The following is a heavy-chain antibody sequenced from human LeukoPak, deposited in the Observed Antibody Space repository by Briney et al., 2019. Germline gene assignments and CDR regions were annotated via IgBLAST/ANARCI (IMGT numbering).Heavy chain of an antibody. J-gene: IGHJ4*02. V-gene: IGHV3-30*18. D-gene: IGHD6-13*01. CDR2: ISYDGSNK. CDR1: GFTFSSYG. CDR3: AKQAKGGSSWYLDY. Sequence: GGSLRLSCAASGFTFSSYGMHWVRQAPGKGLEWVAVISYDGSNKYYADSVKGRFTISRDNSKNTLYLQMNSLRAEDTAVYYCAKQAKGGSSWYLDYWGQGTLVTVSS.